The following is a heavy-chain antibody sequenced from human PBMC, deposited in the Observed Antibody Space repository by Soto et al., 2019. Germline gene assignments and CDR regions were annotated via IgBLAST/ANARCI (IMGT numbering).Heavy chain of an antibody. V-gene: IGHV2-70*04. Sequence: PTLVNPTQTLTLTCTFSGFSLSTSGMRVSWIRQPPGKALEWLARIDWDDDKFYSTSLKTRLTISKDTSKNQVVLTMTNMDPVDTATYYCARSFYYDSSGYHQFDYWGQGTLVTVSS. CDR1: GFSLSTSGMR. D-gene: IGHD3-22*01. CDR2: IDWDDDK. J-gene: IGHJ4*02. CDR3: ARSFYYDSSGYHQFDY.